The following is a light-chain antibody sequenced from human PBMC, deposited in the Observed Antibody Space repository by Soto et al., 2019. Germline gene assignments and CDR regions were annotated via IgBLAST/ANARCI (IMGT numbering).Light chain of an antibody. Sequence: DSQRTKAPSGLSAAVGARRTITCRASQSISSWLAWYQQKPGKAPKPLIYKASSLESGVPSRFSGSGCGTEFTLIISSLQHDDFATYYFQQLQWTLCQGTRWIS. CDR1: QSISSW. J-gene: IGKJ1*01. CDR3: QQLQWT. V-gene: IGKV1-5*03. CDR2: KAS.